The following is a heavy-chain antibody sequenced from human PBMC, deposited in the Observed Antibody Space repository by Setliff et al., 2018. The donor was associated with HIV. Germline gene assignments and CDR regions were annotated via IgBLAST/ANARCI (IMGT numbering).Heavy chain of an antibody. D-gene: IGHD6-19*01. J-gene: IGHJ4*02. V-gene: IGHV3-23*03. Sequence: GGSLRLSCVVSGVTFSDHELDWVRQAPGKGLEWVSVIYSGVSSTHYADSVKGRFTISRDISNNMLYLQMNSLRAEDTAVYFCATPYASGWYDVLKNWGQGTVVTVSS. CDR1: GVTFSDHE. CDR2: IYSGVSST. CDR3: ATPYASGWYDVLKN.